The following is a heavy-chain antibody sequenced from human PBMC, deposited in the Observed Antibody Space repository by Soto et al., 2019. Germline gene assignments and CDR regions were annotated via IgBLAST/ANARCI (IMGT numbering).Heavy chain of an antibody. Sequence: QVQLVESGGGVVQPGRSLRLSCAASGFTFSSYGMHWVRQAPGKGLEWVAVISYDGSNKYYADSVKGRFTISRDNSKNTLYLQMNSLRAEDTAVYYCAKGGTVPGHWFDPWGQGTLLTVSS. CDR3: AKGGTVPGHWFDP. CDR1: GFTFSSYG. J-gene: IGHJ5*02. CDR2: ISYDGSNK. V-gene: IGHV3-30*18. D-gene: IGHD4-17*01.